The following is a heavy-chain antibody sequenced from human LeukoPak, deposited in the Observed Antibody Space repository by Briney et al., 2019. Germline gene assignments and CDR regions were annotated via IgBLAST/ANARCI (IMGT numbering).Heavy chain of an antibody. D-gene: IGHD6-6*01. V-gene: IGHV3-21*01. Sequence: PGGSLRLSCAASGFRFNAYNMNWVRQPPGKGMEWVSSISSSSSYIYYADSVKGRFTISRDNAKNSLYLQMNSLRAEDTAVYYCTRDEDFYSSSSDYWGQGTLVTVSS. CDR2: ISSSSSYI. J-gene: IGHJ4*02. CDR3: TRDEDFYSSSSDY. CDR1: GFRFNAYN.